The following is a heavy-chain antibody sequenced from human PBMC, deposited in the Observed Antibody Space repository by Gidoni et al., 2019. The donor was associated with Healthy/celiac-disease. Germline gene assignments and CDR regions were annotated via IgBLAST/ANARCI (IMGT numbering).Heavy chain of an antibody. CDR1: GFTFSSYS. J-gene: IGHJ6*02. D-gene: IGHD1-26*01. Sequence: EVQLVESGGGLVKPGGSLRRSCEASGFTFSSYSMNLVRLAPGKWLEWVSSISSSSSYIYYSDSVKGRFTNSRDNAKNSLYLQINSLRAEDTDVYDCARDRVRVGATTENCMDVWGQGTTVTVAS. CDR3: ARDRVRVGATTENCMDV. CDR2: ISSSSSYI. V-gene: IGHV3-21*01.